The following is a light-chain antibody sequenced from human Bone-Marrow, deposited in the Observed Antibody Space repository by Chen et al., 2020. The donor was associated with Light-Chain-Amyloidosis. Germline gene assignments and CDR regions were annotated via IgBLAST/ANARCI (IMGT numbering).Light chain of an antibody. CDR3: QSYQGSSQGV. V-gene: IGLV6-57*01. CDR1: SGSIATNY. Sequence: MLTQPHPVSESPGQTVIISCTRSSGSIATNYVQWYQQRPGSSPTTVIYEDDQRPSGVPDRFSGSIDRSSNSASLTISGLKTEDEADYYCQSYQGSSQGVFGGGTKLTVL. J-gene: IGLJ3*02. CDR2: EDD.